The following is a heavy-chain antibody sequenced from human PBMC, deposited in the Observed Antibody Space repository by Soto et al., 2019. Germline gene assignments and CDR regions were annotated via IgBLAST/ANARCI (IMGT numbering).Heavy chain of an antibody. D-gene: IGHD3-9*01. CDR2: IHATGTT. J-gene: IGHJ4*02. V-gene: IGHV4-59*05. CDR3: ARQTATGNIFLDY. Sequence: SETLSLTCTVSGASISGFYWSWIRKSPGKGLEWIGRIHATGTTYYNPSLKSRVTISVDTSKNQFSLKLSSVTAADTAVYYCARQTATGNIFLDYWGQGTLVTVSS. CDR1: GASISGFY.